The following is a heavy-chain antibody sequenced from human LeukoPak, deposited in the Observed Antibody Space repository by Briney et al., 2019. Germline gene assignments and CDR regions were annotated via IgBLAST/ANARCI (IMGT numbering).Heavy chain of an antibody. CDR1: GGSIGIYY. J-gene: IGHJ6*03. V-gene: IGHV4-4*07. Sequence: SETLSLTCTVSGGSIGIYYWNWIWQPAGKGLGWIGRIFTSGIANYNPSLKSRVTMSVDTSKNQFSLNLSSVTAADTAVYYCAREISGTYYNPLGYMDVWGKGTTVTVSS. D-gene: IGHD3-10*01. CDR2: IFTSGIA. CDR3: AREISGTYYNPLGYMDV.